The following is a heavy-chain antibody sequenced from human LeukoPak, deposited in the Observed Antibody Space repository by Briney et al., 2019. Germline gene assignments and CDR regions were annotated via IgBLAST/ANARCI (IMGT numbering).Heavy chain of an antibody. CDR2: INHSGGS. Sequence: SETLSLTCAVYGGSFSGYYWSWIRQPPGKGLEWIGEINHSGGSNYNPSLKSRVTISVDTSKNQFSLKLSSVTAADTAVYYCARERAAAGTVADYWGQGTLVTVSS. CDR1: GGSFSGYY. J-gene: IGHJ4*02. CDR3: ARERAAAGTVADY. D-gene: IGHD6-13*01. V-gene: IGHV4-34*01.